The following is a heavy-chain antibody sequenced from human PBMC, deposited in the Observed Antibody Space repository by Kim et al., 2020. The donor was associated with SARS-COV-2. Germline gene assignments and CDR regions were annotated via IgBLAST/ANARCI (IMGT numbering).Heavy chain of an antibody. Sequence: GGSLRLSCAASGFTFSNYAMSWVRQAPGKGLEWDSVIGSIGDDIHYTDSVTGRLTVSRDNSQNTLHLQMDSLRVEDTAVYYCARRSRYYGMDVWGQWTTVTVSS. CDR1: GFTFSNYA. J-gene: IGHJ6*02. D-gene: IGHD6-13*01. V-gene: IGHV3-23*01. CDR3: ARRSRYYGMDV. CDR2: IGSIGDDI.